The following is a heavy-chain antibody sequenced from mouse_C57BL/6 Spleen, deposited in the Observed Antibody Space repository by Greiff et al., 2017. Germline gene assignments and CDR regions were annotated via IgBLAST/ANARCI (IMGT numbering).Heavy chain of an antibody. V-gene: IGHV1-15*01. CDR1: GYTFTDYE. Sequence: VKLVESGAELVRPGASVTLSCKASGYTFTDYEMHWVKQTPVHGLEWIGAIDPETGGTAYNQKFKGKAILTADKSSSTAYMGLRSLTAEDSAVYYCTRRGPYGNYEGVFAYWGQGTLVTVS. CDR2: IDPETGGT. J-gene: IGHJ3*01. D-gene: IGHD2-10*02. CDR3: TRRGPYGNYEGVFAY.